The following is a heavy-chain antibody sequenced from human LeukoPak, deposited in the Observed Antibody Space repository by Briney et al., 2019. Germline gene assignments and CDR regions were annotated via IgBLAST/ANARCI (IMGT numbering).Heavy chain of an antibody. CDR1: VYTFTYYY. CDR3: AREGHDYGDYTEGY. D-gene: IGHD4-17*01. Sequence: ASVTVSFKASVYTFTYYYMHWVRQAPGQGLEWMGWINPNSGGTNYAQKFQGRVTMTRDTSISTAYTELSRLRSDDTAVYYCAREGHDYGDYTEGYWGQGTLVTVSS. V-gene: IGHV1-2*02. J-gene: IGHJ4*02. CDR2: INPNSGGT.